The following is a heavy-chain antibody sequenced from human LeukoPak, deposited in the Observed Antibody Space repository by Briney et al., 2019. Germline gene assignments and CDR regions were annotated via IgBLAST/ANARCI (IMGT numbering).Heavy chain of an antibody. Sequence: SQTLSLTCAVSGGSISYSGYSWSWIRQPPGKGLEWIGYIYHSGSAYYNPSLNSRVTISVDRSKNQFSLKLSSVTAADTAVYYCARAGEVATIAYFDYWGQGTLVTVSS. CDR1: GGSISYSGYS. D-gene: IGHD5-24*01. V-gene: IGHV4-30-2*01. CDR2: IYHSGSA. CDR3: ARAGEVATIAYFDY. J-gene: IGHJ4*02.